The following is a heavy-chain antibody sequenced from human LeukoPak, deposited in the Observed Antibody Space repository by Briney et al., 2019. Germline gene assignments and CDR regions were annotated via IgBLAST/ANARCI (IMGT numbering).Heavy chain of an antibody. Sequence: SETLSLTCTVSGDSINSDYWSWLRQPPGKGLEWIGYIYYSGSTNYNPSLKSRVTISVDTSKKEFSLKLSSVTAADTAVYYCARAYSRYGGNSYWGQGTLVTVSS. V-gene: IGHV4-59*01. D-gene: IGHD4-23*01. J-gene: IGHJ4*02. CDR2: IYYSGST. CDR3: ARAYSRYGGNSY. CDR1: GDSINSDY.